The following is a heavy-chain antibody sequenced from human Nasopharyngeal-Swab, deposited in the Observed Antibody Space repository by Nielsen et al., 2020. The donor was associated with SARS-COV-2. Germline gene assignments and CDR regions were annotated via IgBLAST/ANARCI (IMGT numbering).Heavy chain of an antibody. V-gene: IGHV3-7*01. Sequence: GGSLRLSCAASGFTFSTFWMTWVRQAPGKGLEWVANIKQDGSERYYVDSVKGRFTISRDNAKNSLYLQINSLRAEDTAVYYCARNPLEYYYGMDVWGQGTTVTVSS. CDR1: GFTFSTFW. J-gene: IGHJ6*02. CDR3: ARNPLEYYYGMDV. CDR2: IKQDGSER.